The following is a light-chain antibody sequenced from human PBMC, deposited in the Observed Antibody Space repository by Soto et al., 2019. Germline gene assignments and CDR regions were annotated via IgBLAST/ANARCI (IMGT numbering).Light chain of an antibody. CDR1: QSISSW. J-gene: IGKJ1*01. Sequence: DIQMTQSPSTLSASVGDRVTITCRASQSISSWLAWYQQRPGKAPKVLIYKASSLESGVTSRFSGSGSGTEFTLTISSLQPDDFATYYCQQYNSYTWTFGQGTKVEIK. CDR2: KAS. CDR3: QQYNSYTWT. V-gene: IGKV1-5*03.